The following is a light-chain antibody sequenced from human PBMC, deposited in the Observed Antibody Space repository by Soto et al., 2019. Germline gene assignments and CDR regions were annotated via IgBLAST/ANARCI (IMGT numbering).Light chain of an antibody. CDR1: QSITTH. Sequence: FQMSPSPSSLSASVGDRVSITCRASQSITTHLSWYQQKPGKAPKLLIYAASSLQSWVPSRFTGSGSGTDFTLTISSLQPEDFATYYCQQSYTSRWTFGQGTKVDI. J-gene: IGKJ1*01. CDR2: AAS. CDR3: QQSYTSRWT. V-gene: IGKV1-39*01.